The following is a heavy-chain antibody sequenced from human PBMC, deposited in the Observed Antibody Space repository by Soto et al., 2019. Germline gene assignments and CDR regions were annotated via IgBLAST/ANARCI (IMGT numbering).Heavy chain of an antibody. D-gene: IGHD2-21*02. V-gene: IGHV5-51*01. J-gene: IGHJ3*02. CDR2: IYPGDSDT. Sequence: LGESLKISCKGSGYSFTSYWIGWARQMPGKGLEWMGIIYPGDSDTRYSPSFQGQVTISADKSISTAYLQWSSLKASDTAMYYCARRGATYCGGDCSPRAFDIWGQGTMVTVSS. CDR3: ARRGATYCGGDCSPRAFDI. CDR1: GYSFTSYW.